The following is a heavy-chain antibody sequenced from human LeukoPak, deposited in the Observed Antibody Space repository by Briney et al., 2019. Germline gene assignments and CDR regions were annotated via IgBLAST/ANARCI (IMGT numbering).Heavy chain of an antibody. CDR1: GFSFSRYE. CDR3: AKDLVRGVPGY. CDR2: ISSSGSTI. J-gene: IGHJ4*02. V-gene: IGHV3-48*03. Sequence: GGSLRLSCAASGFSFSRYEMNWVRQAPGKGLEWLSYISSSGSTIYYADSVKGRFTISRDNSKNTLYLQMNSLRAEDTAVYYCAKDLVRGVPGYWGQGTLVTVSS. D-gene: IGHD3-10*01.